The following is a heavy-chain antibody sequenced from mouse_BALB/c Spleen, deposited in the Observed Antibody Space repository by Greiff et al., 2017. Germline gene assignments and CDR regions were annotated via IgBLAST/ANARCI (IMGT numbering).Heavy chain of an antibody. D-gene: IGHD2-14*01. CDR2: ISDGGSYT. Sequence: EVKLQESGGGLVKPGGSLKLSCAASGFTFSDYYMYWVRQTPEKRLEWVATISDGGSYTYYPDSVKGRFTISRDNAKNNLYLQMSSLKSEDTAMYYCARDYRAMDYWGQGTSVTVSS. CDR3: ARDYRAMDY. J-gene: IGHJ4*01. V-gene: IGHV5-4*02. CDR1: GFTFSDYY.